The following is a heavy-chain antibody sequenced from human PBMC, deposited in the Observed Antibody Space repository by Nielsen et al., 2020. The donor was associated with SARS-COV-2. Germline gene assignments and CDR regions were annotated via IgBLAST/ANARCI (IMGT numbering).Heavy chain of an antibody. J-gene: IGHJ4*02. CDR3: ARESTNYDYVWGSYPSWADY. V-gene: IGHV3-7*01. D-gene: IGHD3-16*01. Sequence: GGSLRLSCAASGFTFSSYWMSWVRQAPGKGLEWVANIKQDGSEKYYVDSVKGRFTISRDNAKNSLYLQMNSLRAEDTAVYYCARESTNYDYVWGSYPSWADYWGQGTLVTVSS. CDR1: GFTFSSYW. CDR2: IKQDGSEK.